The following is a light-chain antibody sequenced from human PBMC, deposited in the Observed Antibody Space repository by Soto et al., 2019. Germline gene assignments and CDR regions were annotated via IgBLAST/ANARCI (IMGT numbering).Light chain of an antibody. J-gene: IGKJ2*01. CDR3: QQSYNTPYT. V-gene: IGKV1-39*01. Sequence: DIQMTQSPSSLSASVGDRVTITCRASQSISSHLNWYQQKPGKAPNLLIYAAFSLHSGVPSRFSGSGSGTDFTLNISSLQPGDFASYYCQQSYNTPYTFDQGTKLEI. CDR1: QSISSH. CDR2: AAF.